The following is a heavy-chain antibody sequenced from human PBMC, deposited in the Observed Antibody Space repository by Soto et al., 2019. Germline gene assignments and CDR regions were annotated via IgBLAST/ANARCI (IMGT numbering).Heavy chain of an antibody. V-gene: IGHV3-66*01. J-gene: IGHJ6*02. CDR1: GLIVSSNY. CDR2: MYSGGST. Sequence: EVQLVESGGGLVQPGGSLRLSCAASGLIVSSNYMSWVRQAPGKGLEWVSVMYSGGSTYYADSVKGRFIISRDNYKNTLYLQMDSLRVEDTAVYYCARDSSLHQPLFYGMDVWGQGTTVTVSS. D-gene: IGHD2-2*01. CDR3: ARDSSLHQPLFYGMDV.